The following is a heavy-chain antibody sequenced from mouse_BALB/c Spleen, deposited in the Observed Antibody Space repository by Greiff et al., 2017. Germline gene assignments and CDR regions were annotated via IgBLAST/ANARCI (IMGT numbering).Heavy chain of an antibody. CDR2: IWRGGST. Sequence: QVQLQQSGPSLVQPSQSLSITCTVSGFSFTSYGVHWVRQSPGKGLEWLGVIWRGGSTDYNAAFMSRLSITKDNSKSQVFFKMNSLQADDTAIYYCAKPLYYYGRYFDVWGAGTTVTVSS. CDR1: GFSFTSYG. V-gene: IGHV2-5-1*01. CDR3: AKPLYYYGRYFDV. J-gene: IGHJ1*01. D-gene: IGHD1-1*01.